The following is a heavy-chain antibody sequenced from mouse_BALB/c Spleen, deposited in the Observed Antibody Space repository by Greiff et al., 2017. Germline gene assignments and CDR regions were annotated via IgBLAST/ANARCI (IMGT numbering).Heavy chain of an antibody. D-gene: IGHD1-1*01. Sequence: EVKLMESGGGLVKPGGSLKLSCAASGFTFSSYAMSWVRQTPEKRLEWVASISSGGSTYYPDSVKGRFTISRDKARNILYLQMSSLRSEDTAMYYCARDYPDYYAMDYWGQGTSVTVSS. CDR2: ISSGGST. J-gene: IGHJ4*01. CDR3: ARDYPDYYAMDY. V-gene: IGHV5-6-5*01. CDR1: GFTFSSYA.